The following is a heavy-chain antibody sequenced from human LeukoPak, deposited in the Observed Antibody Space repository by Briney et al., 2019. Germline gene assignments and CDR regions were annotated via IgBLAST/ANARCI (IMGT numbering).Heavy chain of an antibody. V-gene: IGHV1-46*01. D-gene: IGHD6-19*01. J-gene: IGHJ4*02. CDR2: INPSGGST. CDR1: GYTFTGYY. Sequence: ASVTVSFKASGYTFTGYYMHWVRQAPGQGLAWMGIINPSGGSTSYAQKFQGRVTMTGDTSTSTVYMELSSLRSEDTAVYYCARAGYSSGWYDFDYWGQGTLVTVSS. CDR3: ARAGYSSGWYDFDY.